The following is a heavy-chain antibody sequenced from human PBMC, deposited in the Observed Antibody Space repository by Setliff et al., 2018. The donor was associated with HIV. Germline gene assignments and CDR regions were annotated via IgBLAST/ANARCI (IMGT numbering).Heavy chain of an antibody. J-gene: IGHJ4*02. V-gene: IGHV1-46*01. CDR3: ARVEGATATLTD. CDR2: MYTSGGGA. CDR1: GYSFTTYY. Sequence: ASVKVSCKTSGYSFTTYYIHWMRQAPGQGLEWVGLMYTSGGGAKYAQKFQGRVTMTRDTSTRTVYMELSSLGSEDTAVYYCARVEGATATLTDWGQGTLVTVSS. D-gene: IGHD1-26*01.